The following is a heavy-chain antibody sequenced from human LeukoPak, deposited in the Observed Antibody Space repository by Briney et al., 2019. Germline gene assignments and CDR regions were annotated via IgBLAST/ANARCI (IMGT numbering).Heavy chain of an antibody. J-gene: IGHJ3*02. Sequence: SETLSLTCAVSGGSISSGGYSWSWIRQPPGKGLEWIGYIYYSGSTYYNPSLKSRVTISVDTSKNQFSLKLSSVTAADTAVYYCARGVFCGGDCYNAFDIWGQGTMVTVSS. CDR1: GGSISSGGYS. CDR3: ARGVFCGGDCYNAFDI. D-gene: IGHD2-21*02. CDR2: IYYSGST. V-gene: IGHV4-30-4*07.